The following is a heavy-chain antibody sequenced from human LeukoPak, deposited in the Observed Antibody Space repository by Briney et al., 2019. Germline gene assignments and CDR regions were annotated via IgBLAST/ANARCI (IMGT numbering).Heavy chain of an antibody. CDR1: GFTFSNYA. CDR3: ARDQGRYSYGPDY. D-gene: IGHD5-18*01. Sequence: PGGSLRLSCAASGFTFSNYAMNWVRQAPGKGLEWVSYISSSSNSIHYADSVRGRFAVSRDNAKNSLYLQMNSLGHEDSAVYYCARDQGRYSYGPDYWGQGTLVTVSS. V-gene: IGHV3-48*02. J-gene: IGHJ4*02. CDR2: ISSSSNSI.